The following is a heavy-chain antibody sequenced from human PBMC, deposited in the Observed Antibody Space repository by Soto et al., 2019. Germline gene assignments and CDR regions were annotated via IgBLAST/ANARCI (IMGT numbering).Heavy chain of an antibody. CDR2: ISTAVGAT. V-gene: IGHV3-23*01. CDR1: GFTFSNHA. D-gene: IGHD6-25*01. J-gene: IGHJ4*02. Sequence: GGSLRLSCAVSGFTFSNHAMNWVRQAPGKGLEWVSAISTAVGATYYADSVKVRFTISRYDSKNTLYLQMDSLRAEDTAVYYCAKDRTAAARNFDYWGQGTLVTVSS. CDR3: AKDRTAAARNFDY.